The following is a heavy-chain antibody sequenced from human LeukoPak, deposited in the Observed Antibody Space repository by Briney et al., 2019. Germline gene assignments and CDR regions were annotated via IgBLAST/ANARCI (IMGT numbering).Heavy chain of an antibody. Sequence: SETLSLTCAVYGGSFSGYYWSWIRQPPGKGLEWIGKINHSGSTNYNPSLKSRVTISVDTSKNQFSLKLSSVTAADTAVYYCARGCYDSSGSHPYFDYWGQGTLVTVSS. D-gene: IGHD3-22*01. CDR1: GGSFSGYY. CDR2: INHSGST. CDR3: ARGCYDSSGSHPYFDY. J-gene: IGHJ4*02. V-gene: IGHV4-34*01.